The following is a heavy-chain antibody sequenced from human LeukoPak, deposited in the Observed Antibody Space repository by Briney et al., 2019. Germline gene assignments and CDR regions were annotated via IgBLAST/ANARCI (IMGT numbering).Heavy chain of an antibody. CDR1: GGSFSGYY. J-gene: IGHJ5*02. V-gene: IGHV4-34*12. CDR2: VFYSGST. Sequence: SETLSLTCAVYGGSFSGYYWSWIRQPPGKGLEWIGSVFYSGSTYYNPSLKSRVTISVDTSKNQFSLNLSSVTAADTAVYYCARNYYDFWSGYYGPWFDPWGQGTLVTVSS. CDR3: ARNYYDFWSGYYGPWFDP. D-gene: IGHD3-3*01.